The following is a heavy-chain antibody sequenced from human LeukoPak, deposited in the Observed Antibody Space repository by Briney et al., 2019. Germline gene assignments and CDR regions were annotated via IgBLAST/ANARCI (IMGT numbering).Heavy chain of an antibody. J-gene: IGHJ4*02. CDR3: ARGDDSSGYYCFDY. CDR1: GGSISSSSYY. V-gene: IGHV4-31*03. D-gene: IGHD3-22*01. Sequence: SETLSLTCTVSGGSISSSSYYWGWIRQPPGKGLEWIGYIYYSGSTYYNPSLKSRVTISVDTSKNQFSLKLSSVTAADTAVYYCARGDDSSGYYCFDYWGQGTLVTVSS. CDR2: IYYSGST.